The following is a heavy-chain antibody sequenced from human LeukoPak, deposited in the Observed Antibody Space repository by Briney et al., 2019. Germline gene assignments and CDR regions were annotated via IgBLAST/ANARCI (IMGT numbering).Heavy chain of an antibody. V-gene: IGHV3-48*02. D-gene: IGHD1-1*01. Sequence: GGSLRLSCAASGFTFSSYSMNWVRQAPGKGLEWVSYISSGSSSIDYADSVKGRFTISRDNAKNSLYLQMNSLRDEDTAVYYCATDRGVTTRPRGYFEYWGRGTLVTVSS. CDR2: ISSGSSSI. CDR3: ATDRGVTTRPRGYFEY. CDR1: GFTFSSYS. J-gene: IGHJ4*02.